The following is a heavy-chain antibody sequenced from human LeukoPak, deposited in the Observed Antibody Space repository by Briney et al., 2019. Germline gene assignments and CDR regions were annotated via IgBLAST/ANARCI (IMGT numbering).Heavy chain of an antibody. CDR3: ARSKYYDFWSGYGYFDY. Sequence: ASVKVSCKASGYTFTSYYMHWVRQAPGQGLEWMAWINPNSGGTNFVQKFQGRVTMTRDTSISTAYMELSRLRSDDTAVYYCARSKYYDFWSGYGYFDYWGQGILVTVSS. CDR1: GYTFTSYY. D-gene: IGHD3-3*01. J-gene: IGHJ4*02. V-gene: IGHV1-2*02. CDR2: INPNSGGT.